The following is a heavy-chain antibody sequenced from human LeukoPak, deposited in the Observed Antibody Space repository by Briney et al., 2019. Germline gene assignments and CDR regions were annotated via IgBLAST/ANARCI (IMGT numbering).Heavy chain of an antibody. D-gene: IGHD6-6*01. CDR3: ARGRGSLASILDY. V-gene: IGHV4-39*01. CDR1: GGSISSSSYY. J-gene: IGHJ4*02. Sequence: SETLSLTCTVSGGSISSSSYYWGWIRQPPGKGLEWIGSIYYSGSTYYNPSLKSRVTISMDTSKNQFSLKLSSVTAADTAVYYCARGRGSLASILDYWGRGTLVTVSS. CDR2: IYYSGST.